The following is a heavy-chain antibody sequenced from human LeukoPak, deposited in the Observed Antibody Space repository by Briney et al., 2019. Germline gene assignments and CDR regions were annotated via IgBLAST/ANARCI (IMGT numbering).Heavy chain of an antibody. V-gene: IGHV1-2*02. CDR1: GYTFTGYY. D-gene: IGHD5-18*01. J-gene: IGHJ3*02. CDR3: ATSEYIHGSSRGAFDI. CDR2: INPNSGGS. Sequence: ASVKVSCKASGYTFTGYYMHWVRQAPGQGLEWMAWINPNSGGSNYAQKFQGRVTMTRDTSISTAYMELHRLRSDDSAVYYCATSEYIHGSSRGAFDIWGQGTMVSVSS.